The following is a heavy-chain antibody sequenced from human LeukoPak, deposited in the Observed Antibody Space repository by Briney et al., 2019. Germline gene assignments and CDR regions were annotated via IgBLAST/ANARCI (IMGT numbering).Heavy chain of an antibody. CDR2: ISSDSGYM. J-gene: IGHJ4*02. CDR1: AFNFSDYA. V-gene: IGHV3-21*01. CDR3: APLPSDY. Sequence: PGGSLRLSCAASAFNFSDYAMNWVRQAPGKGLEWVAYISSDSGYMYFADSVKGRSTISRDNVKNSLYLQMNSLRAEDTAVYFCAPLPSDYWGQGTLVIVSS.